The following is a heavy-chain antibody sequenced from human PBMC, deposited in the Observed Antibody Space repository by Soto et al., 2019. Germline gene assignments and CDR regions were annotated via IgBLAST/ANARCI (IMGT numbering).Heavy chain of an antibody. Sequence: QVQLVQSGAEVKKPGASVKVSCKASGYTFTGYYMHWVRQAPGQGLEWMGWINPNSGGTNYAQKFQGWVTMTRDTSVSTAYVELRRLRSDDTAVYYCVRDGGSYYDLWSGYSRSDAFDIWGQGTMVTVSS. V-gene: IGHV1-2*04. J-gene: IGHJ3*02. D-gene: IGHD3-3*01. CDR1: GYTFTGYY. CDR3: VRDGGSYYDLWSGYSRSDAFDI. CDR2: INPNSGGT.